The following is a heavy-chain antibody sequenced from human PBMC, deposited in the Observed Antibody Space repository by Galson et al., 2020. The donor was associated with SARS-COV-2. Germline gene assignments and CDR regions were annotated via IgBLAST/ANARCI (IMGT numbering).Heavy chain of an antibody. J-gene: IGHJ4*02. D-gene: IGHD2-15*01. V-gene: IGHV1-69*06. CDR3: ARNKDCSGISCAVDY. CDR1: GDTFSSYA. Sequence: SVKVSCKASGDTFSSYAINWMRQAPGQGLEWLGVIIPPYGTVHYAQKFQGRVTITADKSTTTAYMDLSSLTSEDTAVYYCARNKDCSGISCAVDYWGQGTLVTVSS. CDR2: IIPPYGTV.